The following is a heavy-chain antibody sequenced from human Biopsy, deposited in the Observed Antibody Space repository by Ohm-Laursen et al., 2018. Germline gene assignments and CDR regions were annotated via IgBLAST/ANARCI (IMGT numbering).Heavy chain of an antibody. CDR1: GGTLITYA. J-gene: IGHJ4*02. CDR2: IIPILHVP. Sequence: SSVKVSCKASGGTLITYAISWVRQAPGQGLEWMGRIIPILHVPTYAQSFQGRVTISADKSTSTTYMELSGLRSEDTAVYYCASLEDRTFDKWGQGTLVTVSS. CDR3: ASLEDRTFDK. V-gene: IGHV1-69*04.